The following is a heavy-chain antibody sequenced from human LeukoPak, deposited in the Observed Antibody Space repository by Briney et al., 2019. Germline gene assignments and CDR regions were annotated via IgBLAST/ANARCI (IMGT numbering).Heavy chain of an antibody. Sequence: SETLSLTCTVSGGSISSYYWSWIRQPPGKGLEWIGYIYYSGSTNYNPSLKSRVTISVDTSKNQFSLKLSSVTAADTAVYYCARGPRRAAAGIDYWGQGTLVTVSS. CDR2: IYYSGST. CDR1: GGSISSYY. D-gene: IGHD6-13*01. J-gene: IGHJ4*02. V-gene: IGHV4-59*12. CDR3: ARGPRRAAAGIDY.